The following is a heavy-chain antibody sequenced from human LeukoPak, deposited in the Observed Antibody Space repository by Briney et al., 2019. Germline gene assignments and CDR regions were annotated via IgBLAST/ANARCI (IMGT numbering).Heavy chain of an antibody. J-gene: IGHJ4*02. CDR3: AKHLWRDLLSFGEGYYCDY. Sequence: GGSLRLSCAASGFTFSDYSMNWVRQAPGKGLEWVSYISGRSRTIYYADSVKGRFSISRDNSKNTLLLQLNNLKAEDTAIYYCAKHLWRDLLSFGEGYYCDYWGQGTLVTVSS. V-gene: IGHV3-48*01. D-gene: IGHD3-10*01. CDR2: ISGRSRTI. CDR1: GFTFSDYS.